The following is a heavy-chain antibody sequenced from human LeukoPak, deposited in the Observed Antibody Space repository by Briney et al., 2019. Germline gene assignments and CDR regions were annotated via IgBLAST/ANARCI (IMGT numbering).Heavy chain of an antibody. Sequence: GGSLRLSCPASGFIFDEYGMSWVRHAPGGGMEWVGGMSLNGGSTGYANSVKGRFTISRDNAKNSLYLKMNRLRAEDMVVYYCAELGITMIGGVWGKGRTVTISS. V-gene: IGHV3-20*04. CDR3: AELGITMIGGV. CDR1: GFIFDEYG. CDR2: MSLNGGST. J-gene: IGHJ6*01. D-gene: IGHD3-10*02.